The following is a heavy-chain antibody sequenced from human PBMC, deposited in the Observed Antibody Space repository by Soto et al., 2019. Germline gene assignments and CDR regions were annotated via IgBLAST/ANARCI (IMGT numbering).Heavy chain of an antibody. CDR2: IKSKTDGGTT. CDR3: TTDGVVVVTASFDY. V-gene: IGHV3-15*01. J-gene: IGHJ4*02. Sequence: GGSLRLSCAASGFTFSNAWMSWVRQAPGKGLEWVGRIKSKTDGGTTDYAAPVKGRFTISRDDSKNTLYLQMNSLKTEDTAVYYCTTDGVVVVTASFDYWGQGTLVTVS. CDR1: GFTFSNAW. D-gene: IGHD2-21*02.